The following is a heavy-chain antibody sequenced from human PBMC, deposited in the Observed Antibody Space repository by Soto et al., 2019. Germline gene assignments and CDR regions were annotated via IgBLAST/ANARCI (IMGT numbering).Heavy chain of an antibody. D-gene: IGHD2-15*01. CDR2: ISFHGNNK. CDR3: AKVGCSGGICYNY. Sequence: GGSLRLSCAASGFTFSSYDMHWVRQAPGKGLEWVAVISFHGNNKYYADSVKGRFTISRDNSKNTLFLQMDSLRVEDTAVYYCAKVGCSGGICYNYWGQGTLVTVSS. V-gene: IGHV3-30*18. J-gene: IGHJ4*02. CDR1: GFTFSSYD.